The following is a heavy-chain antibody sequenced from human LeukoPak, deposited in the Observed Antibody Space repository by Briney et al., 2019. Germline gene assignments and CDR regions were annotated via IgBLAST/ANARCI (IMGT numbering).Heavy chain of an antibody. J-gene: IGHJ6*04. Sequence: PSETLSLTCTVSGGSISSYYWSWIRQPPGKGLEWIGYIYYSGSTNYNPSLKSRATISVDTSKNQFSLKLSSVTAADTAVYYCARDRLTMVRGVIIPSGYGMDVWGKGTTVTVSS. CDR3: ARDRLTMVRGVIIPSGYGMDV. D-gene: IGHD3-10*01. CDR2: IYYSGST. V-gene: IGHV4-59*01. CDR1: GGSISSYY.